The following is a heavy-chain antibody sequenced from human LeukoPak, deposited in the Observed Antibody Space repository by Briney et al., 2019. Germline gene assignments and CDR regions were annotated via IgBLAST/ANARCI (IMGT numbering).Heavy chain of an antibody. CDR1: GFTFSSYG. CDR2: IWYDGSNK. V-gene: IGHV3-33*01. Sequence: GGSLRLSCAASGFTFSSYGMHWVRQAPGKGLEWVAVIWYDGSNKYYADFVKGRFTISRDNSRNTLFLQMHSLRAEDTAVYYCARDSWGYYDSSGYFAYYFDYWGQGTLVTVSS. D-gene: IGHD3-22*01. J-gene: IGHJ4*02. CDR3: ARDSWGYYDSSGYFAYYFDY.